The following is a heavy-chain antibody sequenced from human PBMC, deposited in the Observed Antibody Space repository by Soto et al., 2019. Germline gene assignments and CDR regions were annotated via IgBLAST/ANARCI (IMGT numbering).Heavy chain of an antibody. J-gene: IGHJ4*02. D-gene: IGHD6-19*01. V-gene: IGHV3-30-3*01. CDR2: ISYDGSNK. CDR3: AREGNEYSSGWLGY. CDR1: GFTFSSYA. Sequence: QVQLVESGGGVVQPGWSLRLSCAASGFTFSSYAMHRVRQAPGKGLEWVAIISYDGSNKYYADSVKGRFTISRDNSKNTLYLSMNRLRAEETAVHYWAREGNEYSSGWLGYWGQGTRGTVSS.